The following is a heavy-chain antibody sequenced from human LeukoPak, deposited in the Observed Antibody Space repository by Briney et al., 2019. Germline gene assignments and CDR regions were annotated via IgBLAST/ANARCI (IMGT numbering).Heavy chain of an antibody. CDR2: ISSSGSTI. CDR1: GFTFSSFG. J-gene: IGHJ6*04. Sequence: GGSLRLSCAASGFTFSSFGMHWVRQAPGKGLEWVSYISSSGSTIYYADSVKGRFTISRDNAKNSLYLQMNSLRAEDTAVYYCAELGITMIGGVWGKGTTVTISS. D-gene: IGHD3-10*02. CDR3: AELGITMIGGV. V-gene: IGHV3-48*04.